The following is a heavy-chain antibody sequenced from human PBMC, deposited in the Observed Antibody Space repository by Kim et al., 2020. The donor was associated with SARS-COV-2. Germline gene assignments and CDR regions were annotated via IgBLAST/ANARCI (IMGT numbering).Heavy chain of an antibody. CDR1: GFTVSSTY. Sequence: GGSLRLSCAASGFTVSSTYMTWVRQAPGKGLEWVSVIYSGGSTYYADSAKGRFTISRDNSKNMLYLQMNSLRAEDTAVYYCARDPTYSGSYYMNFDYWG. D-gene: IGHD1-26*01. CDR3: ARDPTYSGSYYMNFDY. J-gene: IGHJ4*01. V-gene: IGHV3-66*01. CDR2: IYSGGST.